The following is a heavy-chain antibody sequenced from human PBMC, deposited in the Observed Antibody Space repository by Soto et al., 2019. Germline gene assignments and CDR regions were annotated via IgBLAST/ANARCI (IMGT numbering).Heavy chain of an antibody. D-gene: IGHD4-4*01. CDR3: ARSGTTVTIDTPLDY. J-gene: IGHJ4*02. CDR1: GGSFSGYY. Sequence: QVQLQQWGAGLLKPSETLSLTCAVYGGSFSGYYWSWIRQPPGKGLEWTGEINHSGSTNYNPSLKSRVTISVDTSKNQFSLKLSSVTAADTAVYYCARSGTTVTIDTPLDYWGQGTLVTVSS. CDR2: INHSGST. V-gene: IGHV4-34*01.